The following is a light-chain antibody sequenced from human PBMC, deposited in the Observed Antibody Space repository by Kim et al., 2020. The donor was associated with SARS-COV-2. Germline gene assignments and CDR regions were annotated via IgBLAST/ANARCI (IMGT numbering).Light chain of an antibody. CDR3: KVWVSSSAHRV. CDR1: NIGSKS. Sequence: SYELTQPPSVSVAPGKTARITCGGNNIGSKSVHWYQQKPGQAPVLVIYYDSDRPSGIPERFSDSNSGNTATLTISRIEAGDEADYYCKVWVSSSAHRVFGGWTQLPVL. J-gene: IGLJ2*01. CDR2: YDS. V-gene: IGLV3-21*04.